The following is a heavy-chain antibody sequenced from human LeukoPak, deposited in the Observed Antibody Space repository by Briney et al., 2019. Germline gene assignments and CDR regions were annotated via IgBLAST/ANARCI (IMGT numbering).Heavy chain of an antibody. CDR1: GGTFSSYA. Sequence: SVKVSCKASGGTFSSYAISWVRQAPGQGLEWMGGIIPIFGTANYAQKLQGRVTITADESKSTAYMELSSLRSEDTAVYYCARGKGIFGVVISYYYYYYMDVWGKGTTVTVSS. J-gene: IGHJ6*03. CDR2: IIPIFGTA. CDR3: ARGKGIFGVVISYYYYYYMDV. V-gene: IGHV1-69*01. D-gene: IGHD3-3*01.